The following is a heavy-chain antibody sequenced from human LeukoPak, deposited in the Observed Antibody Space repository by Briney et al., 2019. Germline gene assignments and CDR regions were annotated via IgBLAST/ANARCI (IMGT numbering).Heavy chain of an antibody. J-gene: IGHJ4*02. V-gene: IGHV3-23*01. CDR3: ARAQTYGDSRLLLDY. D-gene: IGHD4-17*01. CDR1: GFTFSNYA. CDR2: ISGSAATT. Sequence: GGSLRLSCAASGFTFSNYAMSWVRQAPGKGLEWVSAISGSAATTYYADSVKGRFTISRDNAKNSQYLQMNSLGVEDTALYYSARAQTYGDSRLLLDYWGQGTLVTVSS.